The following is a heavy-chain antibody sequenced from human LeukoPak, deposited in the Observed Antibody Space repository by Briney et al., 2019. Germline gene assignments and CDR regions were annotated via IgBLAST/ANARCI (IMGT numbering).Heavy chain of an antibody. CDR3: ASELSSSWYASVVGYYYDYYMYV. J-gene: IGHJ6*03. CDR1: GFPFSNDL. D-gene: IGHD6-13*01. CDR2: IKQDGSEK. Sequence: GGSLRLSCAASGFPFSNDLMSWVRQAPGKGLEWVANIKQDGSEKYYVDSVKGRFTISSDNAKNSRYLQMNSLRAEDTAVYSCASELSSSWYASVVGYYYDYYMYVWGKGTTVTVSS. V-gene: IGHV3-7*01.